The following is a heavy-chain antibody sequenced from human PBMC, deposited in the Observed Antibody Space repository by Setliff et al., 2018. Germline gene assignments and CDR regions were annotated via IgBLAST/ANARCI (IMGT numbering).Heavy chain of an antibody. J-gene: IGHJ4*02. V-gene: IGHV3-21*01. CDR3: ARTCSGSGCYAGLES. D-gene: IGHD2-15*01. CDR1: GFTFGAYS. Sequence: GESLKISCSASGFTFGAYSMNWVRQAPGKGLEWVSSIDISSRHRFYAASVRDRFTISRDNAKNILYLQMNSLRGEDTAVYYCARTCSGSGCYAGLESWGQGTPVTVSS. CDR2: IDISSRHR.